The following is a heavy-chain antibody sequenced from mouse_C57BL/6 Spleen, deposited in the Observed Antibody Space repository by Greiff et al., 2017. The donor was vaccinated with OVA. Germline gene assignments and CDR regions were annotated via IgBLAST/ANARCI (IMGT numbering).Heavy chain of an antibody. D-gene: IGHD1-1*01. CDR1: GYTFTSYW. V-gene: IGHV1-52*01. CDR2: IDPSDSET. Sequence: QVQLQQPGAELVRPGSSVKLSCKASGYTFTSYWMHWVKQRPIQGLEWIGNIDPSDSETHYNQKFKDKATLTVDKSSSTAYMQLSSLTSEDSAVYYCARGSSYVGFAYWGQGTLVTVSA. J-gene: IGHJ3*01. CDR3: ARGSSYVGFAY.